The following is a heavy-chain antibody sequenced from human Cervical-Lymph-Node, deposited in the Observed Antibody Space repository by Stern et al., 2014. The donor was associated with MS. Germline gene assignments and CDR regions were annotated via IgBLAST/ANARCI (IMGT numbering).Heavy chain of an antibody. D-gene: IGHD5-18*01. CDR2: LDGGDDY. CDR1: GFSLSTSGMR. V-gene: IGHV2-70*01. CDR3: ARADVDTTMVFDY. Sequence: QVTLKESGPALVKPTQTLTLTCTVSGFSLSTSGMRGGWSRQPQGKALEWLALLDGGDDYYYNTSLKTRLTISKDTSKNQLVLTMTNMDPVDTATYYCARADVDTTMVFDYWGQGTLVTVSS. J-gene: IGHJ4*02.